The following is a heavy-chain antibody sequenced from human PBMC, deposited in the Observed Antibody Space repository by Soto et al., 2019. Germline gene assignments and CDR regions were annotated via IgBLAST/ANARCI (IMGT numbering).Heavy chain of an antibody. CDR3: AKDKTGTTSFDY. V-gene: IGHV3-23*01. Sequence: GGSLRLSCAASGFTFSSYSISWVRQAPWKGLECVSTISGSGGTTYYADSVKGRFTISRDASKNTLYLQLNTLRADDTAVYYCAKDKTGTTSFDYWGQGNLVTVSS. D-gene: IGHD1-1*01. J-gene: IGHJ4*02. CDR2: ISGSGGTT. CDR1: GFTFSSYS.